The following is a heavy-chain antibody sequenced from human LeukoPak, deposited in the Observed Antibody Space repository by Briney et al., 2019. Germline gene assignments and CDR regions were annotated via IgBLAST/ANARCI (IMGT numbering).Heavy chain of an antibody. CDR3: ARTSGSYYHDY. V-gene: IGHV1-46*01. Sequence: ASVKVSCKASGYTFTSYYMHWVRQAPGQGLEWMGIINPSGGSTSYAQKFQGRVTMTRDTSTSTVYMGLSSLRSEDTAVYYCARTSGSYYHDYWGQGTLVTVSS. CDR1: GYTFTSYY. CDR2: INPSGGST. J-gene: IGHJ4*02. D-gene: IGHD1-26*01.